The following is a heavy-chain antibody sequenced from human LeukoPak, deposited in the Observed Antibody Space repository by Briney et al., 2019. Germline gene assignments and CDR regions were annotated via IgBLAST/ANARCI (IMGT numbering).Heavy chain of an antibody. CDR2: IYTSGST. Sequence: PSETLSLTCTVSGGSISSGSYYWSWIRQPAGKGLEWIGRIYTSGSTNYNPSLKCRVTISVDTSKNQFSLKLSSVTAADTAVYYCAREPIVGATMYNDAFDIWGQGTMVTVSS. J-gene: IGHJ3*02. CDR1: GGSISSGSYY. CDR3: AREPIVGATMYNDAFDI. V-gene: IGHV4-61*02. D-gene: IGHD1-26*01.